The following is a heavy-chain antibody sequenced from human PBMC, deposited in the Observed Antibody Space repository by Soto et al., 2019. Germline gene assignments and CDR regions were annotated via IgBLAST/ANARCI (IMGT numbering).Heavy chain of an antibody. CDR1: GYTFTSYG. Sequence: GASVKVSCKASGYTFTSYGISWVRQAPGQGLEWMGWISAYNGNTNYAQKLQGRVTMTTDTSTSTAYMELRSLRSDDTAVYYCARDYYDFWSGSYNWFVPWGQGTLVTVSS. V-gene: IGHV1-18*01. CDR2: ISAYNGNT. J-gene: IGHJ5*02. CDR3: ARDYYDFWSGSYNWFVP. D-gene: IGHD3-3*01.